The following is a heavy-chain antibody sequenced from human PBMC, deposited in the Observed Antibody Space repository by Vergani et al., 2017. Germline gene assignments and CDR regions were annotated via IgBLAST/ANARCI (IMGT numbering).Heavy chain of an antibody. Sequence: QVQLQQWGAGLLKPSETLSLTCAVYGGSFSGYYWSWIRQPPGKGLEWIGEINHSGSTNYNPSLKSRVTISVDTSKNQFSLKLSSVTAAGTAVYYCASYDFWSGYSFDYWGQGTLVTVSS. V-gene: IGHV4-34*01. CDR3: ASYDFWSGYSFDY. D-gene: IGHD3-3*01. CDR2: INHSGST. CDR1: GGSFSGYY. J-gene: IGHJ4*02.